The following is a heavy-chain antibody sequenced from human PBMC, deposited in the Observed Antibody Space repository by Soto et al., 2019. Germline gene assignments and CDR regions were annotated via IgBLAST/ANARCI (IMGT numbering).Heavy chain of an antibody. J-gene: IGHJ6*02. Sequence: GGSLRLSCAASGFTFSDYYMSWIRQAPGKGLEWVSYISSSGSTIYYADSVKGRFTISRDNAKNSLYLQMNSLRAEDTALYYCAKEEEKLGYGMDVWGQGTTVTVSS. V-gene: IGHV3-11*01. CDR3: AKEEEKLGYGMDV. D-gene: IGHD3-10*01. CDR1: GFTFSDYY. CDR2: ISSSGSTI.